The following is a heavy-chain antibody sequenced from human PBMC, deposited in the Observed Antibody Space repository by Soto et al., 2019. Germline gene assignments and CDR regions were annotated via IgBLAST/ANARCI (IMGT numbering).Heavy chain of an antibody. CDR3: ANVLRREYSDSLTDAFDS. V-gene: IGHV3-23*01. J-gene: IGHJ5*01. Sequence: PGGSLRLSCEASGFTLENHVLTWVRQAPGKGLEWVSSISGSGNSKYYAESVKGRFSTSRDNSGQTLHLQMTSLTVDDMAFYFCANVLRREYSDSLTDAFDSWGQGALVTVSS. D-gene: IGHD4-17*01. CDR1: GFTLENHV. CDR2: ISGSGNSK.